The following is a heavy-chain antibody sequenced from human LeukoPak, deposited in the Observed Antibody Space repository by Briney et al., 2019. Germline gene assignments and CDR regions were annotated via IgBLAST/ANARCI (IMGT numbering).Heavy chain of an antibody. Sequence: ASVKVSCKASGYTFIDYYMHWVRQAPGQGLEWMGWINPNSGGTNSAQNFQGRVTMTRDTSISTAYMELSSLRSDDTAVYYCARGRSSGWGALSWGQGTLVTVSS. CDR2: INPNSGGT. CDR3: ARGRSSGWGALS. V-gene: IGHV1-2*02. CDR1: GYTFIDYY. J-gene: IGHJ5*02. D-gene: IGHD6-19*01.